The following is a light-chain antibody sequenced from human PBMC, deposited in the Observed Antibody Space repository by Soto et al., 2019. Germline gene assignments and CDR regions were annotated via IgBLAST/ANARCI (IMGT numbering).Light chain of an antibody. Sequence: QSALTQPSSVSGSPGQSITISCSGTISDVGSYDHVAWYQQFPGKTPKLMIYEVSNRPSGVSSRFSGSKSGNTASLTISGLQAEDEADYYCISYTGSSTSYVFGSGTKVTVL. J-gene: IGLJ1*01. CDR2: EVS. CDR3: ISYTGSSTSYV. CDR1: ISDVGSYDH. V-gene: IGLV2-14*01.